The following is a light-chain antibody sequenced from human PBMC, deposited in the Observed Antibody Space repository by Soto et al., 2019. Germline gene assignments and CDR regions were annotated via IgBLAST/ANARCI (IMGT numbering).Light chain of an antibody. Sequence: DIQMTQSPSTLSASVGDRVTITCRASQSISSWLAWYQQKPGKAPKLLIYDASSLESGVPSRFSGSGSGTEFTLTISSLQPDDFATYYCHQYGTFGQGTRLEIK. J-gene: IGKJ5*01. CDR2: DAS. CDR3: HQYGT. CDR1: QSISSW. V-gene: IGKV1-5*01.